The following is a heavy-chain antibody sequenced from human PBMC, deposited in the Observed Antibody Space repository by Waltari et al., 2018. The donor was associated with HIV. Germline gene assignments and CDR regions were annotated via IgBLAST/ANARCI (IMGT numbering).Heavy chain of an antibody. D-gene: IGHD3-10*01. J-gene: IGHJ3*02. Sequence: EVQLLESGRGLVQPGGSLRLSCAASGFTFSSYAMSWVRQAPGKGLEWVSAISGSGGSTYYADSVKGRFTISRDNSKNTLYLQMNSLRAEDTAVYYCAKDLNMVRGVTHAFDIWGQGTMVTVSS. CDR1: GFTFSSYA. CDR3: AKDLNMVRGVTHAFDI. V-gene: IGHV3-23*01. CDR2: ISGSGGST.